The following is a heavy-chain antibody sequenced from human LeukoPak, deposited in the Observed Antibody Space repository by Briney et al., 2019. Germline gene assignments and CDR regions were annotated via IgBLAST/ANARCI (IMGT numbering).Heavy chain of an antibody. CDR1: GGSFSGYY. Sequence: NPSETLSLTCAVYGGSFSGYYWSWIRQPPGKGLEWIGEINHSGSTNYNPSLKSRVTISVDTSKNQFSLKLSSVTAADTAVYYCARASYYYGSGSYYNEEYYFDYWGQGTLVTVSS. D-gene: IGHD3-10*01. CDR3: ARASYYYGSGSYYNEEYYFDY. V-gene: IGHV4-34*01. J-gene: IGHJ4*02. CDR2: INHSGST.